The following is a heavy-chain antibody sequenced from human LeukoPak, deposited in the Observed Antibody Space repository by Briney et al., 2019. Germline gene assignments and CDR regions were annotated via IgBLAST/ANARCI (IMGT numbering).Heavy chain of an antibody. J-gene: IGHJ4*02. CDR1: GESFSGYY. Sequence: PSETLSLTCAVYGESFSGYYWSWIRQPPGKGLEWIGEINHSGSTNYNPSLKSRVTISVDTSKNQFSLKLSSVTAADTAVYYCASGRLVGATEGFYFDYWGQGTLVTVSS. D-gene: IGHD1-26*01. CDR3: ASGRLVGATEGFYFDY. CDR2: INHSGST. V-gene: IGHV4-34*01.